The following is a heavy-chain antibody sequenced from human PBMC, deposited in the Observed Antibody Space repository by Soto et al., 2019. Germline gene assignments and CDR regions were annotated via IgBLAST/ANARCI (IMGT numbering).Heavy chain of an antibody. J-gene: IGHJ4*02. CDR2: ISTYNGNT. Sequence: QVQLVQSGAEVKKPGASVKVSCKASGYTFTSYGISWVRQAPGQGLEWMGWISTYNGNTKYAQKLQDRVTMTTDTSASTEYMELRSLRSDDTAVFYCAREMVRGVGSGYWGQGTLVNVSS. V-gene: IGHV1-18*01. D-gene: IGHD3-10*01. CDR1: GYTFTSYG. CDR3: AREMVRGVGSGY.